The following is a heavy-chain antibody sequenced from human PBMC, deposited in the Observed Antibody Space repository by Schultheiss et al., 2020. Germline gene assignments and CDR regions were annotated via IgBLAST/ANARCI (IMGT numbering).Heavy chain of an antibody. CDR3: AKDISSYPAEGDWYFDL. CDR2: IYHSGST. V-gene: IGHV4-30-2*01. Sequence: SQPLSLTCAVSGGSISSGGYSWSWIRQPPGKGLEWIGYIYHSGSTYYNPSLKSRVTISVDRSKNQFSLKLSSVTAADTALYYCAKDISSYPAEGDWYFDLWGRGTLVTVSS. CDR1: GGSISSGGYS. J-gene: IGHJ2*01.